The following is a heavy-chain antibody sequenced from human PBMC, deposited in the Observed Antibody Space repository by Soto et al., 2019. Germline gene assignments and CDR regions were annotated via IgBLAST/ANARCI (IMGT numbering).Heavy chain of an antibody. CDR1: GFSLTTTGVG. CDR2: VYWNDER. V-gene: IGHV2-5*01. J-gene: IGHJ4*02. Sequence: QIALQESGPTVVKPTQTLTLSCSFSGFSLTTTGVGVGWIRHAPGTALEWLAMVYWNDERRYSPSLKSRLTITQDTSKNQVVLTMTYMDPVDTATYFCAHYDSSGYFSHFASWGQGTLVTVSS. D-gene: IGHD3-22*01. CDR3: AHYDSSGYFSHFAS.